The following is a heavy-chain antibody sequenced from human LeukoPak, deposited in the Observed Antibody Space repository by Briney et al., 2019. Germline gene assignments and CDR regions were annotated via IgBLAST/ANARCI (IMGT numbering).Heavy chain of an antibody. CDR2: IYYGGNI. CDR1: GGSISDIGSSSYY. D-gene: IGHD6-13*01. V-gene: IGHV4-39*01. Sequence: PSETLALXCTVSGGSISDIGSSSYYWGWIRQPPGKGLEWIGSIYYGGNIFYNPSLQNRVTISLYTSKNQFALKLSSVTAADTAVYYCVRLRFSSTTPXXWGQGTLVTVX. J-gene: IGHJ4*02. CDR3: VRLRFSSTTPXX.